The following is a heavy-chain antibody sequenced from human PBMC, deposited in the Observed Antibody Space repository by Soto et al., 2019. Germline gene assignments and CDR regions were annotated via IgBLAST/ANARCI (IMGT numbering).Heavy chain of an antibody. D-gene: IGHD1-1*01. CDR1: GFLFSNYA. V-gene: IGHV3-23*01. Sequence: EGSLRLSCAASGFLFSNYAMIWVRQAPGKELEWVSCITGGDDTTYYADSVRGRFTISRDSSTNTLFLRMSSLRVEDTAVYYCVRGETGNQVRLDYWGQGTLVTVSS. J-gene: IGHJ4*01. CDR3: VRGETGNQVRLDY. CDR2: ITGGDDTT.